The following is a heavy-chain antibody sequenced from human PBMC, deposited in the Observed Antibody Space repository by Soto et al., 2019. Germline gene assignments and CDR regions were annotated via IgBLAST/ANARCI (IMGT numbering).Heavy chain of an antibody. CDR2: MNPNSGNT. J-gene: IGHJ1*01. D-gene: IGHD4-17*01. Sequence: GASVKVSCKASGYTFTSYDINWVRQATGQGLEWMVWMNPNSGNTGYAQKFQGRVTMTRNTSISTAYMELSSLRSEDTAVYYCARLFYGDYGYFQHWGQGTLVTVSS. CDR1: GYTFTSYD. V-gene: IGHV1-8*01. CDR3: ARLFYGDYGYFQH.